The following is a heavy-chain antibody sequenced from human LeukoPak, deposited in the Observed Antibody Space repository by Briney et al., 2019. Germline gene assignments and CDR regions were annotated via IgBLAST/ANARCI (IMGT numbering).Heavy chain of an antibody. D-gene: IGHD6-25*01. Sequence: GGSLRLSCAASVFTVSSNYMSWVRQAPGKGLEWVSVIYSGGSTYYADSVKGRFTISRDNSKNTLYLQMNSLRAEDTAVYYCARRSGGRGYYFDYWGQGTLVTVSS. CDR2: IYSGGST. V-gene: IGHV3-53*01. CDR3: ARRSGGRGYYFDY. CDR1: VFTVSSNY. J-gene: IGHJ4*02.